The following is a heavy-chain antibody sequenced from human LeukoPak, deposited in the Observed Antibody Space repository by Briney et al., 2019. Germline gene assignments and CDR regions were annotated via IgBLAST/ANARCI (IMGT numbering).Heavy chain of an antibody. CDR1: GFTFSIYA. V-gene: IGHV3-23*01. J-gene: IGHJ4*02. Sequence: GGSLRLSCAASGFTFSIYAMSWVRQAPGKGLEWVSAVSGSGVSTYYADSVKGRFTISRDNSKNTLYLQMNSLRTEDTAVYYCAKDREGPVAGTAVDYWGQGTLVTVSS. CDR2: VSGSGVST. D-gene: IGHD6-19*01. CDR3: AKDREGPVAGTAVDY.